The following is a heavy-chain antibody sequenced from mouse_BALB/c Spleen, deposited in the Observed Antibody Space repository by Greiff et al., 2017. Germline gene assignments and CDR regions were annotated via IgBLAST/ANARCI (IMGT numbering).Heavy chain of an antibody. CDR3: ARPYYYGSSSAWFAY. V-gene: IGHV1-59*01. Sequence: QVQLQQPGAELVTPGASVKMSCKASGYTFTSYWMHWVKQRPGQGLEWIGVIDPSDSYTSYNQKFKGKATLTVDTSSSTAYMQLSSLTSEDSAVYYCARPYYYGSSSAWFAYWGQGTLVTVSA. J-gene: IGHJ3*01. CDR1: GYTFTSYW. D-gene: IGHD1-1*01. CDR2: IDPSDSYT.